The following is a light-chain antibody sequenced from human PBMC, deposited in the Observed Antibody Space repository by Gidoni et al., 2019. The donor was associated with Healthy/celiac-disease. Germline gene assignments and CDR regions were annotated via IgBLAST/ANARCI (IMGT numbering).Light chain of an antibody. J-gene: IGKJ4*01. CDR2: DAS. V-gene: IGKV3-11*01. CDR3: QQRSNWPQLT. CDR1: QSVNSY. Sequence: EMVFTQSPATLSLSPGERATLSCRASQSVNSYLAWYQQKPGQAPRLLIYDASNRATGIPARFSGSGSGTDFTLTISSLEPEDFAVYYCQQRSNWPQLTFGGGTKVEIK.